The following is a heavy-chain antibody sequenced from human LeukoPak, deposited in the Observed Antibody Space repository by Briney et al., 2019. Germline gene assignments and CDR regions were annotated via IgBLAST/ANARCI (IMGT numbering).Heavy chain of an antibody. V-gene: IGHV4-59*01. J-gene: IGHJ5*02. Sequence: SETLSLTCTVSGGSMFSSYWSWLRQPPGKGLEWIGYIYYSGSTYYNPSLKSRVTMSVDTSKNQFSLKLSSVTAADTAVYYCARGFIMIGPWGQGTLVTVSS. CDR1: GGSMFSSY. CDR2: IYYSGST. CDR3: ARGFIMIGP. D-gene: IGHD3-22*01.